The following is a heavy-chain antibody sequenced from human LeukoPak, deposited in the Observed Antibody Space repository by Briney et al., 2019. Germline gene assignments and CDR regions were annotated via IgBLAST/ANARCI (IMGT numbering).Heavy chain of an antibody. CDR1: GFTFSSYS. CDR2: ISSSSSYI. Sequence: PGGSLRLSCAASGFTFSSYSMNWVRQAPGKGLEWVSSISSSSSYIYYADSVKGRFTISRDNAKNSLYLQMNSLRAEDTAVYYCATGDGQWLGREYWGQGTLVTVSS. CDR3: ATGDGQWLGREY. V-gene: IGHV3-21*01. D-gene: IGHD6-19*01. J-gene: IGHJ4*02.